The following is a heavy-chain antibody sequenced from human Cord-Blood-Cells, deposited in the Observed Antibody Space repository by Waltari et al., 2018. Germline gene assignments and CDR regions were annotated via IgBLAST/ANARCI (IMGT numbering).Heavy chain of an antibody. V-gene: IGHV4-39*07. Sequence: QLQLQESGPGLVKPSETLSLTCTVSGGSISSSSYYWGWIRQPPGKGLEWIGSIYYSGSTYYNPSLKSRVTISVDTSKNQFSLKLSSVTAADTAVYYCARLVGSGSYYYYDYYMDVWGKGTTVTVSS. CDR3: ARLVGSGSYYYYDYYMDV. CDR1: GGSISSSSYY. D-gene: IGHD1-26*01. CDR2: IYYSGST. J-gene: IGHJ6*03.